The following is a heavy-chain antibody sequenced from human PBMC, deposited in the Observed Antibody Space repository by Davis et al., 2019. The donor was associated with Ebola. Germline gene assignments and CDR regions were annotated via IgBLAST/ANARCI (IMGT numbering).Heavy chain of an antibody. CDR3: AKVDGVVTGHY. V-gene: IGHV3-48*01. J-gene: IGHJ4*02. D-gene: IGHD3-3*01. Sequence: GGSLRLSCAASGFTFSTYNMDWVRQAPGKGLEWVANIGSDTHYADSVKGRFTISRDNAKNSLYLQMNSLRAEDTAVYYCAKVDGVVTGHYWGQGTLVTVSS. CDR2: IGSDT. CDR1: GFTFSTYN.